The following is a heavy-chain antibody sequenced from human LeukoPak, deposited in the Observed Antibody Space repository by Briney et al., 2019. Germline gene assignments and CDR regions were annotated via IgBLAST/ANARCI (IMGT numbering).Heavy chain of an antibody. CDR3: AYLARYYYYGMDV. V-gene: IGHV1-69*13. Sequence: ASVKVSCRASGGTFSSYAISWVRQAPGQGLEWMGGIIPIFGTANYAQKFQGRVTITADESTSTAYMELSSLRSEDTAVYYCAYLARYYYYGMDVWGQGTTVTVSS. CDR2: IIPIFGTA. CDR1: GGTFSSYA. D-gene: IGHD3-3*02. J-gene: IGHJ6*02.